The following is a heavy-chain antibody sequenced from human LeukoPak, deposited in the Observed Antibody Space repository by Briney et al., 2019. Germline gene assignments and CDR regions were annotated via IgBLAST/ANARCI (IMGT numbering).Heavy chain of an antibody. CDR2: ISWNSGSI. J-gene: IGHJ5*02. CDR1: GFTFDDYA. V-gene: IGHV3-9*01. Sequence: GRSLRLSCAASGFTFDDYAMHWVRQAPGKGLEWVSGISWNSGSIGYADSVKGRFTTSRDNAKNSLYLQMNSLRAEDTALYYCAKDLVATIRGWFDPWGQGTLVTVSS. CDR3: AKDLVATIRGWFDP. D-gene: IGHD5-12*01.